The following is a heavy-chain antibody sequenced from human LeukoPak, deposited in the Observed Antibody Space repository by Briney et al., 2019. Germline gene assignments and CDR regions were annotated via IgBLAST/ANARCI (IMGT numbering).Heavy chain of an antibody. CDR3: ARDSIAVAAHDY. V-gene: IGHV1-69*04. CDR1: GGTFSSYA. Sequence: SVKVSCKASGGTFSSYAISWVRQAPGQGLEWMGRIIPNLGIANYAQKFQGRVTITADKSTSTAYMELSSLRSEDTAVYYCARDSIAVAAHDYGGQGTRVTVSS. J-gene: IGHJ4*02. D-gene: IGHD6-19*01. CDR2: IIPNLGIA.